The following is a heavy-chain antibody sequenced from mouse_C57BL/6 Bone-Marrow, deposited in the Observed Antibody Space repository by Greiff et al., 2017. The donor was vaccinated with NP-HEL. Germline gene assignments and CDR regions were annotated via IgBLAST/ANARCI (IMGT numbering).Heavy chain of an antibody. Sequence: VQLQQPGAELVKPGASVKLSCKASGYTFTSYWMHWVKQRPGQGLEWIGMIHPNSGSTNYNEKFKSKATLTVDKSSSTAYMQLSSLTSEDSAVYYCARNYYGNYDFDYWGQGTTLTVSS. D-gene: IGHD2-1*01. CDR2: IHPNSGST. CDR3: ARNYYGNYDFDY. V-gene: IGHV1-64*01. J-gene: IGHJ2*01. CDR1: GYTFTSYW.